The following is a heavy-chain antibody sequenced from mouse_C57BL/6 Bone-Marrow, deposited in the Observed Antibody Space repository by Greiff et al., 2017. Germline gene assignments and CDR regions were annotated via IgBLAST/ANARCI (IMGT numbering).Heavy chain of an antibody. CDR1: GYTFTDYY. CDR3: AREETTAVVARGDY. J-gene: IGHJ2*01. D-gene: IGHD1-1*01. CDR2: IFPGSGST. Sequence: VQLQQSGPELVKPGASVKISCKASGYTFTDYYINWVKQRPGQGLEWIGWIFPGSGSTYYNEKFKGKATLTVDKSSSTAYMLLSSLTSEDSAVYFCAREETTAVVARGDYWGQGTTLTVSS. V-gene: IGHV1-75*01.